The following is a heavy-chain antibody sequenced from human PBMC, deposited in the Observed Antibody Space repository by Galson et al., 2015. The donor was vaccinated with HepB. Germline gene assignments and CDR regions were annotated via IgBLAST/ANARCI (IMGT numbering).Heavy chain of an antibody. D-gene: IGHD6-13*01. CDR3: ARGRIAAAVEI. V-gene: IGHV1-8*02. J-gene: IGHJ4*02. CDR2: MNPNSGNT. CDR1: GGTFSSYD. Sequence: SVKVSCKASGGTFSSYDINWVRQATGQGLEWMGWMNPNSGNTGYAQKFQGRVTMTRNTSISTAYMEPSSLRSEDTAVYYCARGRIAAAVEIWGQGTLVTVSS.